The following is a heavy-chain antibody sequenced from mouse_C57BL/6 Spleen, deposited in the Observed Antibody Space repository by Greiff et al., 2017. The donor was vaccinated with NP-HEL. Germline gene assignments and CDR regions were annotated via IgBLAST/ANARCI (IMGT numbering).Heavy chain of an antibody. CDR2: IEPETGGT. V-gene: IGHV1-15*01. D-gene: IGHD1-1*01. CDR3: TRDSGSSFAY. CDR1: GYTFTDYE. Sequence: LVESGAELVRPGASVTLSCKASGYTFTDYEMHWVKQTPVHGLEWIGAIEPETGGTAYNQKFKGKAILTADKSSSTAYMDLRSLTAEDSAVYYCTRDSGSSFAYWGQGTLVTVSA. J-gene: IGHJ3*01.